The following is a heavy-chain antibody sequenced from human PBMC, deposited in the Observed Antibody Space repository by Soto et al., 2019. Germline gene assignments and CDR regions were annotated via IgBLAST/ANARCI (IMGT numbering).Heavy chain of an antibody. Sequence: LRLSCAASGFTFSSYAMSWVRQAPGKGLEWVSAISGSGGSTYYADSVKGRFTISRDNSKNTLYLQMNSLRAEDTAVYYCAKLFMSPQLPHFDYWGQGTLVTVSS. CDR3: AKLFMSPQLPHFDY. J-gene: IGHJ4*02. CDR2: ISGSGGST. CDR1: GFTFSSYA. D-gene: IGHD2-2*01. V-gene: IGHV3-23*01.